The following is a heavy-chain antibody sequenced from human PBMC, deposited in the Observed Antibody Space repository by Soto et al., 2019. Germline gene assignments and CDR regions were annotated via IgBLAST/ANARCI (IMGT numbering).Heavy chain of an antibody. V-gene: IGHV3-23*01. J-gene: IGHJ4*02. CDR2: IRGSANIA. Sequence: PGGSLTLSCLAAGFTSAFTFSNYAMNWVRQAPGKVLEQAAGIRGSANIAYYPDSVKGRITISRDNSNSTLFLQMNSLRAENTAVYYCAKSGVFDSSGYHHTHLDSWVPGAMVTVSS. CDR3: AKSGVFDSSGYHHTHLDS. D-gene: IGHD3-22*01. CDR1: GFTSAFTFSNYA.